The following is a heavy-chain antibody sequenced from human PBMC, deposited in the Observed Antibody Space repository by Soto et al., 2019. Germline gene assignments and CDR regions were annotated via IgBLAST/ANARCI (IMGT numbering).Heavy chain of an antibody. V-gene: IGHV1-46*03. Sequence: ASVKVSCKASGYTFTSYYMHWVRRAPGQGLEWMGIINPSGGSTSYAQKFQGRVTMTRDTSTSTVYMELSSLRSEDTAVYYCARDYPFGVVPKWFDPWGQGTLVTVSS. CDR2: INPSGGST. J-gene: IGHJ5*02. CDR1: GYTFTSYY. CDR3: ARDYPFGVVPKWFDP. D-gene: IGHD3-3*01.